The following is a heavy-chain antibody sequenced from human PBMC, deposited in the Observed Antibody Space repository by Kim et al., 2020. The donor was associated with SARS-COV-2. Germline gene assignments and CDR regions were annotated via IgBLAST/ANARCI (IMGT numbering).Heavy chain of an antibody. CDR2: ISASGGT. J-gene: IGHJ3*01. Sequence: GGSLRLSCAASGFSFSTYAMTWVRQAPGKGLEWVSSISASGGTPYADSLQGRFTISRDNSKNTVYLQMISLRADDTACYYCSKSRIEQGGSDDFDLWGQGPIVTVPS. CDR1: GFSFSTYA. D-gene: IGHD2-15*01. V-gene: IGHV3-23*01. CDR3: SKSRIEQGGSDDFDL.